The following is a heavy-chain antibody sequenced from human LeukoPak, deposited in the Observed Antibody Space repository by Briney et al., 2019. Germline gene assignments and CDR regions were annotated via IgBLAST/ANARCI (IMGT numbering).Heavy chain of an antibody. J-gene: IGHJ4*02. CDR3: ARASYGEEFDY. CDR2: IYSGGST. V-gene: IGHV3-66*01. CDR1: GFTVSSNY. D-gene: IGHD4-17*01. Sequence: GGSLRLSCAASGFTVSSNYMSSVRQAPGKGLEWVSVIYSGGSTYYADSVKGRFTISRDNSKNTLYLQMNSLRAEDTAVYYCARASYGEEFDYWGQGTLVTVSS.